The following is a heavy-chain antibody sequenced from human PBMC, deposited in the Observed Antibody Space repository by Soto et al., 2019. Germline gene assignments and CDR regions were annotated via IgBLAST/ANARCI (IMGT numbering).Heavy chain of an antibody. CDR1: GFTFSSYA. D-gene: IGHD4-17*01. Sequence: QVQLVESGGGVVQPGRSLRLSCAASGFTFSSYAMHWVRQAPGKGLEWVAVISYDGSNKYYADSVKGRFTISRDNSKNTLYLQMNSLRAEDTAVYYCARDWADYGQGFDYWGQGTLVTVSS. V-gene: IGHV3-30-3*01. J-gene: IGHJ4*02. CDR3: ARDWADYGQGFDY. CDR2: ISYDGSNK.